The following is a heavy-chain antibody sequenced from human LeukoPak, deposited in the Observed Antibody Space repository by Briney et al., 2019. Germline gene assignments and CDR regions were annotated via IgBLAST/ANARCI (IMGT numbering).Heavy chain of an antibody. CDR2: ISSSSSYI. CDR1: GFTFSSYS. Sequence: GGSLRLSCAASGFTFSSYSMNWVRQAPGKGLEWVSSISSSSSYIYYADSVKGRFTISRDNAKNSLYLQMNSLRAEDTAVYYCAREGGITYYYDSSGYFLDAFDIWGQGTMVTVSS. J-gene: IGHJ3*02. V-gene: IGHV3-21*01. CDR3: AREGGITYYYDSSGYFLDAFDI. D-gene: IGHD3-22*01.